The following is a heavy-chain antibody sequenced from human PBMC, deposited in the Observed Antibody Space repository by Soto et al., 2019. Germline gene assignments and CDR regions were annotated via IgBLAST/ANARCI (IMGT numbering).Heavy chain of an antibody. CDR2: INTDGGYK. Sequence: GGSLRLSCAASGLTFSNYEMKWARQAPGKGLEWISYINTDGGYKYYAESVKGRSTTSRDNAMQSVYMQMNGLGAEDTATKYCSVGVLYTHSPFDHWGQGTLVPVST. CDR3: SVGVLYTHSPFDH. V-gene: IGHV3-48*03. D-gene: IGHD2-21*01. CDR1: GLTFSNYE. J-gene: IGHJ4*02.